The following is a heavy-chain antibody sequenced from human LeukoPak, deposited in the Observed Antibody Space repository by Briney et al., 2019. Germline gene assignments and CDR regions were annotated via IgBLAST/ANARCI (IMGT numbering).Heavy chain of an antibody. CDR3: TKGADDYKTGY. D-gene: IGHD5-24*01. J-gene: IGHJ1*01. CDR1: GNSVINDNSI. CDR2: FHPSGTT. V-gene: IGHV4-31*02. Sequence: PSETLSLICSVSGNSVINDNSIWSWIRQHPEKGLEWIGHFHPSGTTYYNPSLRSRLTISIDTSNNHFSLEMPSMTAADTAVYYCTKGADDYKTGYWGQGTLVTVSS.